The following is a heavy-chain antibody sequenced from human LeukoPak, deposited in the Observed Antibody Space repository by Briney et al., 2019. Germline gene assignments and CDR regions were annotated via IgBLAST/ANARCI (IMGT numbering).Heavy chain of an antibody. D-gene: IGHD3-22*01. V-gene: IGHV4-61*01. J-gene: IGHJ4*02. CDR2: IYYSGSA. CDR3: ARGRDYYDTSAGY. Sequence: SETLSLTCTVSGGSASSGSYYWSWIRQPPGKGLEWIAFIYYSGSANYNPSLKSRVTISVDTSKNQFSLKLSSVTTADTAVYYCARGRDYYDTSAGYWGQGTLVTVSS. CDR1: GGSASSGSYY.